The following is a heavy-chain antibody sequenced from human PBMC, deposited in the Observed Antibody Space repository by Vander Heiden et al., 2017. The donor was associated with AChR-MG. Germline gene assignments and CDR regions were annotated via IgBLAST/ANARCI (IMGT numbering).Heavy chain of an antibody. J-gene: IGHJ4*02. Sequence: QMQLVQSGPEVKKPGTSVKVSCKASGFTFTSSAVQWVRQARGQRLEWIGWIVVGSGNTNYAQKFQERVTITRDMSTSTAYMELSSLRSEDTAVYYCAADPPGYYDILTGYQGDYWGQGTLVTVSS. CDR1: GFTFTSSA. CDR2: IVVGSGNT. CDR3: AADPPGYYDILTGYQGDY. D-gene: IGHD3-9*01. V-gene: IGHV1-58*01.